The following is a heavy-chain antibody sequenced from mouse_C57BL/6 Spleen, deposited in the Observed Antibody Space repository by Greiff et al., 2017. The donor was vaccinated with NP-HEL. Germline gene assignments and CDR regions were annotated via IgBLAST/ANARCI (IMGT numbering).Heavy chain of an antibody. J-gene: IGHJ3*01. Sequence: QVQLQQPGAELVRPGSSVKLSCKASGYTFTSYWMHWVKQRPIQGLEWIGNIDPSDSETHYNQKFKDKATLTVDKSSSTAYMQLSSLTSEDSAVYYCVRGIYDGPFAYWGQGTLGTVSA. V-gene: IGHV1-52*01. CDR2: IDPSDSET. CDR1: GYTFTSYW. CDR3: VRGIYDGPFAY. D-gene: IGHD2-3*01.